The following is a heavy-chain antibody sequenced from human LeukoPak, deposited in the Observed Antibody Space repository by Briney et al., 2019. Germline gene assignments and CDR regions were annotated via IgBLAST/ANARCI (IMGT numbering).Heavy chain of an antibody. V-gene: IGHV3-21*01. J-gene: IGHJ3*02. CDR2: ISSSSSNI. CDR3: ARDQRKGSTAFDS. CDR1: GFTFSSYS. D-gene: IGHD5-24*01. Sequence: GGSLRLSCAASGFTFSSYSMYWVRRAPGEGLEGVSSISSSSSNIYYADSVKGRFTISGDNSKNSLYLQMNSLRAEDTAVYYCARDQRKGSTAFDSWGQATMVTVSS.